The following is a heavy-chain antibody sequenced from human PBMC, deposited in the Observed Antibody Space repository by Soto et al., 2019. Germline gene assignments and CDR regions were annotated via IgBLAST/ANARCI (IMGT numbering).Heavy chain of an antibody. CDR1: GYSFTSYW. D-gene: IGHD2-2*01. CDR3: ARQGCSSTSCYADYYYYYGMDV. J-gene: IGHJ6*02. V-gene: IGHV5-51*01. CDR2: IYPGDSDT. Sequence: PGESLNISCKGSGYSFTSYWIGLVRQMPGKGLEWMGIIYPGDSDTRYSPSFQGQVTISADKSISTAYLQWSSLKASDTAMYYCARQGCSSTSCYADYYYYYGMDVWGQGTTVTVSS.